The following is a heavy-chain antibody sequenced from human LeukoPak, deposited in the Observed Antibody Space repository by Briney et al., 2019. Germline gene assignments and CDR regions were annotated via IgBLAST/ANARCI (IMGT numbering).Heavy chain of an antibody. J-gene: IGHJ4*02. Sequence: SQTLSLTCAISGDSVSSKSAAWNWIRQSPSRGLEWLGRTYYRSKWHRDYAVSVKSRITINPDTSKNQFSLKLSSVTAADTAVYYCARGVKVVRHAATPKHDYWGQGTLVTVSS. V-gene: IGHV6-1*01. CDR2: TYYRSKWHR. CDR1: GDSVSSKSAA. D-gene: IGHD3-16*02. CDR3: ARGVKVVRHAATPKHDY.